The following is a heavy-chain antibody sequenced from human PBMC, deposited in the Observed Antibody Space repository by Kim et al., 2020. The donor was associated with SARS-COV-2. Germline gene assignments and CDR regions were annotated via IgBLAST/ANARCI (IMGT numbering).Heavy chain of an antibody. V-gene: IGHV6-1*01. CDR3: TRGRSPAAGVFDY. Sequence: EYTGSMKSRRTITSDTSKNEFSLQLNSVTPDDTAVYYCTRGRSPAAGVFDYWGQGTLVTVSS. J-gene: IGHJ4*02. D-gene: IGHD6-25*01.